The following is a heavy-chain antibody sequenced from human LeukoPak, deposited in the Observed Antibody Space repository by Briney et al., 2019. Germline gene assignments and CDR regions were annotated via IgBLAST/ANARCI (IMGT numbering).Heavy chain of an antibody. J-gene: IGHJ4*02. V-gene: IGHV3-7*03. CDR1: GFTFSSYW. Sequence: GGTLTLSCAASGFTFSSYWMSWVRQAPGKGLEWVANIKQDGSEKYYVDSVKGQFTISKDNAKKSLYRQIHSLRAEDTAVYYWSRVPRVLDYWGQGTLVTVSS. CDR2: IKQDGSEK. CDR3: SRVPRVLDY.